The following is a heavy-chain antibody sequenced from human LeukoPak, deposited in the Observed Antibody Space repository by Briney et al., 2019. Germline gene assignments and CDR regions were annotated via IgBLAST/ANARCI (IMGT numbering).Heavy chain of an antibody. V-gene: IGHV4-39*07. CDR1: GDSISSTSYS. Sequence: SETLSLTCAVSGDSISSTSYSWGWIRQPPGKGLEWVGSSTYGGSTYYNPSLKSRLTMSMDTSKNQFSLTLTSVTAADTAIYYCGRVIWQTGGSYPWRGDFFDYWGQGTLVTVIS. J-gene: IGHJ4*02. D-gene: IGHD3-16*01. CDR3: GRVIWQTGGSYPWRGDFFDY. CDR2: STYGGST.